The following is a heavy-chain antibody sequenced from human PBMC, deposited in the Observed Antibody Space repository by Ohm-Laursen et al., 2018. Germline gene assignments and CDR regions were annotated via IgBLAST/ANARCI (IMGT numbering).Heavy chain of an antibody. CDR1: GGSISSYY. J-gene: IGHJ6*02. V-gene: IGHV4-59*01. D-gene: IGHD1-26*01. CDR3: ARADSGSYYYYGMDV. CDR2: IYYSGST. Sequence: SETLSLTWTVSGGSISSYYWSWIRQPPGKGLEWIGYIYYSGSTNYNPSLKSRVTISVDTSKNQFSLKLSSVTAADTAVYYCARADSGSYYYYGMDVWGQGTTVTVSS.